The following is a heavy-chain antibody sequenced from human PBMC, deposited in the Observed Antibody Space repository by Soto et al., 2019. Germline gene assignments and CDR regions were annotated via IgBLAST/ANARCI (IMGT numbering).Heavy chain of an antibody. D-gene: IGHD6-19*01. CDR1: GFTFSSYG. Sequence: QVQLVESGGGVVQPGRSLRLSCAASGFTFSSYGMHWVRQAPGKGLEWVAVISYDGSNKYYADSVKGRFTISRDNSKNTLYLQINSLRAEDTAVYYCAKDRLGGWYSSGWYEGRYFDYWGQGTLVTVSS. CDR3: AKDRLGGWYSSGWYEGRYFDY. CDR2: ISYDGSNK. V-gene: IGHV3-30*18. J-gene: IGHJ4*02.